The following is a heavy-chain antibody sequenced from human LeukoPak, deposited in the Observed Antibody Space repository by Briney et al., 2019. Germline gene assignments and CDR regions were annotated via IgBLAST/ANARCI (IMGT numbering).Heavy chain of an antibody. CDR2: ISSSSSTI. CDR3: ARDRYSSGWYDEDY. D-gene: IGHD6-19*01. J-gene: IGHJ4*02. Sequence: PGGSLRLSCAASGFTFSSYSMNWVRQAPGKGLEWVSYISSSSSTIYYADSVKGRFTISRDNAKNSLYLQMNSLRDEDTAVYYCARDRYSSGWYDEDYWGQGTLVTVSS. V-gene: IGHV3-48*02. CDR1: GFTFSSYS.